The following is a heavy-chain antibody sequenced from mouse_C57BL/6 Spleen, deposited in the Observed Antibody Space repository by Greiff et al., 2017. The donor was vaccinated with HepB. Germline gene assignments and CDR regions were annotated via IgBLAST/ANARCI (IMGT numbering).Heavy chain of an antibody. J-gene: IGHJ4*01. CDR3: ARDYGKAMDY. Sequence: EVQLVESGPGLVKPSQSLSLTCSVTGYSITSGYYWNWIRQFPGNKLEWMGYISYDGSNNYNPSLKNRISITRDTSKNQFFLKLNSVTTEDTATYYCARDYGKAMDYWGQGTSVTVSS. V-gene: IGHV3-6*01. CDR1: GYSITSGYY. D-gene: IGHD1-1*01. CDR2: ISYDGSN.